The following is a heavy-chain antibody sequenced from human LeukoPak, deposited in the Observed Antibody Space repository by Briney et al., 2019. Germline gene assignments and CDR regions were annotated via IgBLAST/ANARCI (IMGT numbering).Heavy chain of an antibody. CDR2: VDHTGST. CDR3: ARAGSSPKPTFDY. D-gene: IGHD6-6*01. V-gene: IGHV4-59*01. CDR1: DDSITMYY. Sequence: SETLSLTCTVSDDSITMYYWTWIRQPPGKGLEWIGYVDHTGSTNYNPSLKSRVTISVDTSKNQFSLKLSSVTAADTAVYYCARAGSSPKPTFDYWGQGTLVTVSS. J-gene: IGHJ4*02.